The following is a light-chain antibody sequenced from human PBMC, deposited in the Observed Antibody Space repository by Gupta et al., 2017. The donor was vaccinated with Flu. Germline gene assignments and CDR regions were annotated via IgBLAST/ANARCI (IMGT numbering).Light chain of an antibody. J-gene: IGKJ4*01. V-gene: IGKV3-15*01. CDR3: QRDNDWPLT. CDR1: QSVSSD. Sequence: PATSSVSAERTTTLSSRTSQSVSSDAAYHQQNPGQAPRLLIYGASTTATGLPARFSGSAYATDFSLIISILHSEDFAVYYCQRDNDWPLTFGGGTKVEIK. CDR2: GAS.